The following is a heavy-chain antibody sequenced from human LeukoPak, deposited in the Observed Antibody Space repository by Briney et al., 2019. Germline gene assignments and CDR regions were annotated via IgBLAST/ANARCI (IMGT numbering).Heavy chain of an antibody. D-gene: IGHD6-13*01. CDR1: GFTFSSYG. CDR3: AKVLWIAAAEPFDY. J-gene: IGHJ4*02. CDR2: IWYVGSNK. V-gene: IGHV3-33*06. Sequence: GGSLRLSCAASGFTFSSYGMHWVRQAPGKGLEWVAVIWYVGSNKYYADSVKGRFTISRDNSKNTLYLQMNSLRAEDTAVYYCAKVLWIAAAEPFDYWGQGTLVTVSS.